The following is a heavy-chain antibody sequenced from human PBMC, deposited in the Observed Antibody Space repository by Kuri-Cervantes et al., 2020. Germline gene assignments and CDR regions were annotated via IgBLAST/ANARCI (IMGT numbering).Heavy chain of an antibody. Sequence: ASVKVSCKASGYTFTGYYMHWVRQAPGQGLEWMGWINPNSGGTNYAQKFQGRVTMTRDTSISTAYMELSRLRSDDTAVYYCAKDIQEDSYGAGGQYYYYGMDVWGQGTTVTVSS. CDR3: AKDIQEDSYGAGGQYYYYGMDV. CDR2: INPNSGGT. V-gene: IGHV1-2*02. J-gene: IGHJ6*02. D-gene: IGHD5-18*01. CDR1: GYTFTGYY.